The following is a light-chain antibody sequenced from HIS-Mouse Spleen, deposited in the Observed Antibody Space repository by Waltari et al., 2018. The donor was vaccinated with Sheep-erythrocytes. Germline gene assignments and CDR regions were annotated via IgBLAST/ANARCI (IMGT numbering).Light chain of an antibody. CDR1: QSISSY. V-gene: IGKV1-39*01. CDR2: AAS. Sequence: DIQMTQSPSSLSASVGDRVTITCRASQSISSYLNWYQQKQGKDPKLLIYAASSLQSGVPSRFSGSGSGTDFTLTISSLQPEDFATYYCQQSYSTPPLTFGGGTKVEIK. J-gene: IGKJ4*01. CDR3: QQSYSTPPLT.